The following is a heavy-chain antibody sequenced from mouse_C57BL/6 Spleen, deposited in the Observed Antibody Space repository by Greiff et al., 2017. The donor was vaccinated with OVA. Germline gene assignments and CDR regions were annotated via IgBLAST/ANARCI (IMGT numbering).Heavy chain of an antibody. CDR1: GFTFSSYA. CDR3: TREGFRRGYFDY. CDR2: ISSGGDYI. V-gene: IGHV5-9-1*02. J-gene: IGHJ2*01. Sequence: EVKLQESGEGLVKPGGSLKLSCAASGFTFSSYAMSWVRQTPEKRLEWVAYISSGGDYIYYADTVKGRFTISRDNARNTLYLQMSSLKSEDTAMYYCTREGFRRGYFDYWGQGTTLTVSS.